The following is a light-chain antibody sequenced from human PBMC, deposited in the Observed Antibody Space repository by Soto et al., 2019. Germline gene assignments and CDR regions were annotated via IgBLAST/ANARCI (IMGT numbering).Light chain of an antibody. J-gene: IGKJ4*01. CDR1: QSVRSAY. Sequence: EIVLTQSPDTLSLSPGQRATLSCRASQSVRSAYFAWYQQKPGQAPRVIIFGVSTRATGVPDRFSGSGSGTDFTLTISRLEPEDFALYYCQQYCNSPLTFGGGTKGEIK. CDR2: GVS. V-gene: IGKV3-20*01. CDR3: QQYCNSPLT.